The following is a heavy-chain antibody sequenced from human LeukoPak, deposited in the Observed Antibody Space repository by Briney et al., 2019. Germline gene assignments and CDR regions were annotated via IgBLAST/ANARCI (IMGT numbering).Heavy chain of an antibody. Sequence: SETLSLTCTVSGGSISSSSYYWGWIRQPPGKGLEWIGSIYYSGSTYYNPSLKSRVTISVDTSKNQFSLKLSSVTAADTAVYYCARLGYSAGDYWGQGTLVTVSS. V-gene: IGHV4-39*01. CDR1: GGSISSSSYY. CDR3: ARLGYSAGDY. CDR2: IYYSGST. J-gene: IGHJ4*02. D-gene: IGHD2-15*01.